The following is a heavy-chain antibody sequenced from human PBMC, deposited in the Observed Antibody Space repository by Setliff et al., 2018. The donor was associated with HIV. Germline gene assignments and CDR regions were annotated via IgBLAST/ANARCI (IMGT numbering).Heavy chain of an antibody. CDR1: GGSFSGYY. J-gene: IGHJ4*02. CDR3: ARQRGLRGYYGSNSLYYFDS. Sequence: SETLSLTCSVSGGSFSGYYWSWIRQPPGKGLEWIGYIYIYNSGSTNYNPSLTSRVTISADTSRNQFSLKLSSVTAADTAVYYCARQRGLRGYYGSNSLYYFDSWGQGTLVTVSS. D-gene: IGHD3-10*01. CDR2: IYIYNSGST. V-gene: IGHV4-59*08.